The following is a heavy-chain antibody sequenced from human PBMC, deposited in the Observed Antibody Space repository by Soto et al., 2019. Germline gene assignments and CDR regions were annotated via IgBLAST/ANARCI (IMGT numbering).Heavy chain of an antibody. CDR1: GFTFRSSS. CDR2: ISSSSSHI. J-gene: IGHJ4*02. V-gene: IGHV3-21*01. Sequence: GGSLRLSCAASGFTFRSSSLNWVSQAPGKGLEWVSSISSSSSHIFYADSVKGRFTISRDNAKNSLYLQMNSLRGEDTAVYYCARGPLSFPYCSRGRCYYGQFDYWGQGTLVTVSS. CDR3: ARGPLSFPYCSRGRCYYGQFDY. D-gene: IGHD2-15*01.